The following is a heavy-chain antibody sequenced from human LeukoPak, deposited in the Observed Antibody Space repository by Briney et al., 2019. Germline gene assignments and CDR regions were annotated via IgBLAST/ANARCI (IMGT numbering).Heavy chain of an antibody. J-gene: IGHJ5*02. CDR3: ARTTVEVTGGGEFDP. CDR1: GYTFTGYY. D-gene: IGHD2-21*02. Sequence: GASVKVSCKASGYTFTGYYMHWVRQAPGQGLEWMGWINPNSGGTNYAQKFQGRVTMTRDTSISTAYMELSRLRSDDTAVYYCARTTVEVTGGGEFDPWGQGTLVTVSS. V-gene: IGHV1-2*02. CDR2: INPNSGGT.